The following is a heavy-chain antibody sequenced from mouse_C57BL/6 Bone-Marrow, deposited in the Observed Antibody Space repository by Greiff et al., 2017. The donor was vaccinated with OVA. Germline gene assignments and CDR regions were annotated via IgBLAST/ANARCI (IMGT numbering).Heavy chain of an antibody. Sequence: VQLQQSGAELARPGASVTLSCKASGYTFTSYGLSWVKQRTGQGLEWIGEIYPRSGNTYYNEKFKGKATLTADKSSSTAYMELRSLTSEDSAVYFCARDYGSRYYAMDYWGQGTSVTVSS. J-gene: IGHJ4*01. D-gene: IGHD1-1*01. V-gene: IGHV1-81*01. CDR2: IYPRSGNT. CDR3: ARDYGSRYYAMDY. CDR1: GYTFTSYG.